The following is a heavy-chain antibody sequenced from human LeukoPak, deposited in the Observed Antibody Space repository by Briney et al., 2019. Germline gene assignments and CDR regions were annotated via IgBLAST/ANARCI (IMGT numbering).Heavy chain of an antibody. CDR1: GGSISSSSYY. Sequence: SETLSLNCTVSGGSISSSSYYWGWIRQPPGKGLEWIGSIYYSGSTYYNPSLKSRVTISVDTSKNQFSLKLSSVTAAGTAVYYCARQGWLQFLVRFDPWGQGTLVTVSS. V-gene: IGHV4-39*01. CDR2: IYYSGST. J-gene: IGHJ5*02. CDR3: ARQGWLQFLVRFDP. D-gene: IGHD5-24*01.